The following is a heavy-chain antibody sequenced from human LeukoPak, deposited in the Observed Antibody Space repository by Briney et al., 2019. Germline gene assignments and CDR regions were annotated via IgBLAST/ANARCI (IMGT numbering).Heavy chain of an antibody. CDR1: GDSVSSKSAA. D-gene: IGHD3-10*01. J-gene: IGHJ5*02. Sequence: SQTLSLPCAISGDSVSSKSAAWNWISPSPARGLDWLGRTYYRSKGYNEYAVSVKGRITVNPDTSKNQFSLQLISVTPEDTAVYYCTRDPVRGSAWGEGTVVIVS. CDR2: TYYRSKGYN. CDR3: TRDPVRGSA. V-gene: IGHV6-1*01.